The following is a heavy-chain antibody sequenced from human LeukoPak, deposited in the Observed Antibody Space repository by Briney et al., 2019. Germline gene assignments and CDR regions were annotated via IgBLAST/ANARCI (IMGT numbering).Heavy chain of an antibody. D-gene: IGHD2-2*01. V-gene: IGHV4-59*11. Sequence: SETLSLTCTVSGCSISSHYWSWIRQPPGKGLEWIVYIYYSGSTNYNPSLKTRVIISVDTSKNQFSLKLSYVTAADTAVYYCARGHCSSTSCYRNWFDPWGQGTLVTVSS. CDR2: IYYSGST. J-gene: IGHJ5*02. CDR1: GCSISSHY. CDR3: ARGHCSSTSCYRNWFDP.